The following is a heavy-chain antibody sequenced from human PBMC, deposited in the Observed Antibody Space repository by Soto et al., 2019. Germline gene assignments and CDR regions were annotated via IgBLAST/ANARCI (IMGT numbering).Heavy chain of an antibody. J-gene: IGHJ4*02. D-gene: IGHD1-26*01. CDR1: GGTFSGHG. CDR3: ASERSAQYFDY. V-gene: IGHV1-69*06. Sequence: QVQLLQSGPALQKPGSSVKVSCKASGGTFSGHGIAWVRQVPGQGLEWMGGIMPTFGSATYAPKFQGRVTISADKSTSTAYMKLSSLRSEDTAVYFCASERSAQYFDYWGQGTLVTVSS. CDR2: IMPTFGSA.